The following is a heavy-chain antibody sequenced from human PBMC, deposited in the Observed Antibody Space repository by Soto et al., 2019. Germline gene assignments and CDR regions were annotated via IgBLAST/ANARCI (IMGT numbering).Heavy chain of an antibody. D-gene: IGHD6-19*01. CDR3: ARDNSSGWFDYYYYGMDV. Sequence: VGSLRLSCAASGFTFSSYSMSWVRQAPGKGLEWVSYITSSSSPIYYADSVRGRFTISRDNAKNSLYLQMNSLRAEDTAVYYCARDNSSGWFDYYYYGMDVWGQGTTVTVSS. CDR1: GFTFSSYS. J-gene: IGHJ6*02. CDR2: ITSSSSPI. V-gene: IGHV3-48*01.